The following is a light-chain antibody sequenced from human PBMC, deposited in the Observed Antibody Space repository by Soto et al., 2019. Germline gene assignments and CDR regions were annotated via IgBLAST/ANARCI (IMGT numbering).Light chain of an antibody. CDR2: GAS. CDR1: QSVNNNY. V-gene: IGKV3-20*01. CDR3: QQYGDSPFT. Sequence: EMMLTQSPGTLALSPGERATLSCRASQSVNNNYLTWYQQKRGQAPRLLIHGASSRATGIPDRFSGSESGTDFTLTISRLEPEDSAVYYCQQYGDSPFTFGPGNKVGIK. J-gene: IGKJ3*01.